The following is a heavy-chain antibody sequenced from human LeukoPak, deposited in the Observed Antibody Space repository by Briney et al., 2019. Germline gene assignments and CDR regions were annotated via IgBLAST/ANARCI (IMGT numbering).Heavy chain of an antibody. CDR3: ARVTDYDFWSGYTPDLYYFDY. CDR1: GGSISSGDYY. D-gene: IGHD3-3*01. J-gene: IGHJ4*02. V-gene: IGHV4-30-4*08. CDR2: IYYSGST. Sequence: SETLSLTRTVSGGSISSGDYYWSWIRQPPGKGLEWIGYIYYSGSTYYNPSLKSRVTISVDTSKNQFSLKLSSVTAADTAVYYCARVTDYDFWSGYTPDLYYFDYWGQGTLVTVSS.